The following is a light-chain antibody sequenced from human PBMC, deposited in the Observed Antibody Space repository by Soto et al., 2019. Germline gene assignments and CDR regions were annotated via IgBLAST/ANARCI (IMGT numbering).Light chain of an antibody. J-gene: IGKJ1*01. CDR2: DAS. Sequence: EIVLTQSPGTLSLSPGERATLSCRASQSVSSYLAWYQQKHGQAPRLLIYDASNRATGIPARFSGSGSGTDLTITISSLEPEDFEVYYCQQRSNWPLTFGQGTKVDIK. V-gene: IGKV3-11*01. CDR3: QQRSNWPLT. CDR1: QSVSSY.